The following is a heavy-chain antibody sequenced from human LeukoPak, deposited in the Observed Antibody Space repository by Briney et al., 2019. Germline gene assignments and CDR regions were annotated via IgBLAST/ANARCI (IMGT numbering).Heavy chain of an antibody. Sequence: GGSLRLSCAASGFTLSNYAMSWVRQAPWQGLEWVSTISDSGGSTYYADSVKGRFTLSRDNSKSPLSLQMNSLRADDTAVYYCATHNFDYWGQGTLVTVSS. CDR1: GFTLSNYA. J-gene: IGHJ4*02. V-gene: IGHV3-23*01. CDR2: ISDSGGST. CDR3: ATHNFDY.